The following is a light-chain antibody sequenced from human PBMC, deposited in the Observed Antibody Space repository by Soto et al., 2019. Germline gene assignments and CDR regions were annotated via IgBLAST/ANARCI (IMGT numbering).Light chain of an antibody. CDR1: SSDVGAYNY. J-gene: IGLJ2*01. CDR2: EVD. CDR3: RSNVGGTSLI. Sequence: QSALTQPPSASGSPGQSVTISCTGTSSDVGAYNYVSWYQQHPGKGPKLMIYEVDKRPSGVPGRFSGSRAGSTASLTVSGLQAEDEADYYCRSNVGGTSLIFGGGTQLTVL. V-gene: IGLV2-8*01.